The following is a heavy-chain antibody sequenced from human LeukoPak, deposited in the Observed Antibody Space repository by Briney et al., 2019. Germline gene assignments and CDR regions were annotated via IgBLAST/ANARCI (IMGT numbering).Heavy chain of an antibody. CDR1: GFTFSSYG. Sequence: SGGSLRLSCAASGFTFSSYGMSWVRQAPGKGLEWVSAISGSGGSTYYADSVKGRFTISRDNSKNTLYLQMNSLRAEDTAVYYCANGGLRVAGTGPFDYWGQGTLVTVSS. J-gene: IGHJ4*02. D-gene: IGHD6-19*01. CDR2: ISGSGGST. CDR3: ANGGLRVAGTGPFDY. V-gene: IGHV3-23*01.